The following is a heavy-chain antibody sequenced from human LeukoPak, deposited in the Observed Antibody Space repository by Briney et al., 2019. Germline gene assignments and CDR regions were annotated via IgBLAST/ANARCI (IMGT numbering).Heavy chain of an antibody. V-gene: IGHV3-30*18. CDR1: GFTFSSYA. D-gene: IGHD2-2*03. CDR3: AKDGYSSSRPLDS. Sequence: GGSLRLSCVASGFTFSSYAMHWVRQAPGKGLEWVAIISYDGSNKFYADSVKGRLTISRDNSKNTLYLQVNSLRVEDTDVYYCAKDGYSSSRPLDSWGQGTLVTVSS. CDR2: ISYDGSNK. J-gene: IGHJ4*02.